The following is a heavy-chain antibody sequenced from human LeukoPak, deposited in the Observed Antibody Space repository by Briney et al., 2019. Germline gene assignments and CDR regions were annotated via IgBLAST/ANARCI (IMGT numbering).Heavy chain of an antibody. J-gene: IGHJ6*03. CDR3: ARKWFGETSYAGRMDV. D-gene: IGHD3-10*01. CDR1: GFTFSSYS. CDR2: ISSSSSYI. Sequence: PGGSLRLSCAASGFTFSSYSMNWVRQAPGKGLEWVSSISSSSSYIYYADSVKGRFTISRDNAKNSLYLQMNSLRAEDTAVYYCARKWFGETSYAGRMDVWGKGTTVTVSS. V-gene: IGHV3-21*01.